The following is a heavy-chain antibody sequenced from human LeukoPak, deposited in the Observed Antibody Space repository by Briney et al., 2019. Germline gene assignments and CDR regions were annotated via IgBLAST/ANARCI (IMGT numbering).Heavy chain of an antibody. J-gene: IGHJ4*02. Sequence: ASVKVSCKASGYTSTGYYMHWVRQAPGQGLEWMGWINPNSGGTNYAQKFQGRLTLTRDTSISTAYMEVSRLKSDDTAVYYCARTNGGYEYNWGQGTRVIVSS. CDR3: ARTNGGYEYN. V-gene: IGHV1-2*02. CDR2: INPNSGGT. D-gene: IGHD5-12*01. CDR1: GYTSTGYY.